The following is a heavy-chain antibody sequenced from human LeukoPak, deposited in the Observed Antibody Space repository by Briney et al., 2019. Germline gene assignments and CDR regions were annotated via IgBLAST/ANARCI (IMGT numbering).Heavy chain of an antibody. V-gene: IGHV3-7*05. CDR2: IKHDGSEQ. J-gene: IGHJ4*02. Sequence: PGGSLRLSCAASGFSFRSCWMSWVRQAPGKGLEWVAHIKHDGSEQYYVDSVKGRFTISRDNAKNSLYLQMNSLRAEDTAVYYCTRDFGRIPATAPDYWGQGTLVTVSS. CDR1: GFSFRSCW. CDR3: TRDFGRIPATAPDY. D-gene: IGHD6-13*01.